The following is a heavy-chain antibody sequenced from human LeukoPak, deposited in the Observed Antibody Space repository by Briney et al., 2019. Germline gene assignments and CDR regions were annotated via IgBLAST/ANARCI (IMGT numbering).Heavy chain of an antibody. Sequence: PSETLSLTCTVSGDSLRKSTFYWVWIRQPPGKGLEWIGSIYYSGGADYNPSLQSRVTISVDTSKNEFSLKVRSVTAADTAVYFCARTHCEGDCFSAIRYWGQGTPVTVSS. D-gene: IGHD2-21*02. CDR1: GDSLRKSTFY. V-gene: IGHV4-39*07. CDR2: IYYSGGA. J-gene: IGHJ4*02. CDR3: ARTHCEGDCFSAIRY.